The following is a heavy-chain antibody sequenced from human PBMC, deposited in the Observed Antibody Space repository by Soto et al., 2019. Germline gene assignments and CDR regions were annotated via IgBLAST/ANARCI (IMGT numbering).Heavy chain of an antibody. CDR2: ISSSSSTI. V-gene: IGHV3-48*01. J-gene: IGHJ4*02. D-gene: IGHD3-3*01. Sequence: GGSLRLSCAASGFTFSSYSMNWVRQAPGKGLEWVSYISSSSSTIYYADSVKGRFTISRDNAKNSLYLQMNSLRAEDTAVYYCARSKFLEWLPFDYWGPGTLVTAPQ. CDR3: ARSKFLEWLPFDY. CDR1: GFTFSSYS.